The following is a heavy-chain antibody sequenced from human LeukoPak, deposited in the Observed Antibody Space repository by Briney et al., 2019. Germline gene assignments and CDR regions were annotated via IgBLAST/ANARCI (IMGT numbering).Heavy chain of an antibody. J-gene: IGHJ6*02. CDR3: ARLSRIASAGDYDYHSLDV. D-gene: IGHD6-13*01. V-gene: IGHV4-59*13. Sequence: ASETLSLTCTVSGGFISNGWSWFRPPPGKGLGWIGAVYYSGSTDYNPSLKSRVTISTDTSNNQVSLQLNSVTAADTAVYYCARLSRIASAGDYDYHSLDVWGQGTTVTVSS. CDR2: VYYSGST. CDR1: GGFISNG.